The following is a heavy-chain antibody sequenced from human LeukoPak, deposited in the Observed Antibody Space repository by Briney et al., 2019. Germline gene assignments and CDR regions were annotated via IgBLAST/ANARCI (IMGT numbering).Heavy chain of an antibody. Sequence: GGSLRLSCAASGFSFSTYAMSWVRQAPGKGLEWVSAISAGGATIYYADSVKGRFTVSRDNSKNTLYLHMNSLRAEDTAIYYCAKDSGGTYFYYYYYMDVWGKGTTVTVSS. CDR1: GFSFSTYA. CDR2: ISAGGATI. J-gene: IGHJ6*03. CDR3: AKDSGGTYFYYYYYMDV. D-gene: IGHD1-26*01. V-gene: IGHV3-23*01.